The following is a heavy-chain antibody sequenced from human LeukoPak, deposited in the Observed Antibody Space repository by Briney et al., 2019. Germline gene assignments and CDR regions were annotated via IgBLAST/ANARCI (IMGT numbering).Heavy chain of an antibody. CDR2: ISGSGGST. J-gene: IGHJ6*03. Sequence: PGGSLRLSCAASGFTFSSYAMSWVRQAPGKGLEWVSAISGSGGSTYYADSVKGRFTISRDNSKNTLYLQMNSLRAEDTAVYYCAKDSRAPPRYYHYYMDVWGKGTTVTVSS. CDR3: AKDSRAPPRYYHYYMDV. V-gene: IGHV3-23*01. CDR1: GFTFSSYA.